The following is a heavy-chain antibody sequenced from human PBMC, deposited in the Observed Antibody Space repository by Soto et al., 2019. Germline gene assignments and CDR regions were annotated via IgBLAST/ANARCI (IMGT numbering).Heavy chain of an antibody. J-gene: IGHJ4*02. CDR2: IWYDGSNK. CDR3: ARDLDASSIAALDY. V-gene: IGHV3-33*01. D-gene: IGHD6-6*01. Sequence: TGGSLRLSCAASGFTFSSYGMHWVRQAPGKGLEWVAVIWYDGSNKYYADSVKGRFTISRDNSKNTLYLQMNSLRAEDTAVYYCARDLDASSIAALDYWGQGTLVTVSS. CDR1: GFTFSSYG.